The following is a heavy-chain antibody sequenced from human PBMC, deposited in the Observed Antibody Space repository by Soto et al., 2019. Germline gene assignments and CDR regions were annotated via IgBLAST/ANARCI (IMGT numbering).Heavy chain of an antibody. CDR1: GFNFILYS. J-gene: IGHJ4*02. CDR3: AREGGLGKSPASDFYFDY. Sequence: EGQLVESGGGLVQPGGSLRLSCAVSGFNFILYSMNWVRQAPGKGLEWVSYISSRSSIKYYAGSVKGRFTISRDNAENSLYLQMSSLRAADTAVYDCAREGGLGKSPASDFYFDYWGQGALVTVSS. CDR2: ISSRSSIK. V-gene: IGHV3-48*01. D-gene: IGHD3-16*01.